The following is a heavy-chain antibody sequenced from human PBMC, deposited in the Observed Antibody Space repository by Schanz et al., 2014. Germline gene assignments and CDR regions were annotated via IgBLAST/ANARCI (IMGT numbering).Heavy chain of an antibody. V-gene: IGHV3-20*04. CDR3: AKDFVPLVQQLIRSGGAHLDH. D-gene: IGHD6-13*01. CDR1: GFIFDDYG. CDR2: INWNGGDT. J-gene: IGHJ4*02. Sequence: EVLLLESGGRVERPGGSLRLSCAASGFIFDDYGMSWVRQVPGKGLEWVSGINWNGGDTSYADSVKGRFIISRDNAKNSLYLEMNSLRVEDTAVYYCAKDFVPLVQQLIRSGGAHLDHWGQGTLVTVSS.